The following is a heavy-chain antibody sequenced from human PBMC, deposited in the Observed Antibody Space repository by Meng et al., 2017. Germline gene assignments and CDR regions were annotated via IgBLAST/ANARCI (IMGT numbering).Heavy chain of an antibody. J-gene: IGHJ4*02. Sequence: QVQLQQGGPGLLKPSETLSLTCAVYGGSFSGYYWSWIRQPPGKGLEWIGEINHSGSTNYNPSLKSRVTISVDTSKNQFSLKLSSVTAADTAVYYCARRGIAARPFYYWGQGTLVTVSS. V-gene: IGHV4-34*01. D-gene: IGHD6-6*01. CDR1: GGSFSGYY. CDR2: INHSGST. CDR3: ARRGIAARPFYY.